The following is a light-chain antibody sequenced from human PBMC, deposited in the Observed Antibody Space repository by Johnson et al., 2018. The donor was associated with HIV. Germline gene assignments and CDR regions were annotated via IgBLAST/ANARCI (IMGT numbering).Light chain of an antibody. J-gene: IGLJ1*01. Sequence: QSVLTQPPSVSAAPGQKVAISCSGSSSNIGNNYVSWYQQFPGTAPKLLIYDNNKRPSGIPDRFSGSKSGTSATLGITGLQTGAEADYYCGTWDSSLSIYVFGTGTKVTVL. CDR1: SSNIGNNY. V-gene: IGLV1-51*01. CDR3: GTWDSSLSIYV. CDR2: DNN.